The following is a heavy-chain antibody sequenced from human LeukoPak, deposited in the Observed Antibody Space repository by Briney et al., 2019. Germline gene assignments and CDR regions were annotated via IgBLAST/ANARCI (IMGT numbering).Heavy chain of an antibody. CDR1: GYTFTDYY. D-gene: IGHD3-22*01. Sequence: ASVKVSCKVSGYTFTDYYMHWVQQAPGKGLEWMGLVDPEDGETIYAEKFQGRVTITADTSTDTAYMELSSLRSEDTAVYYCARWDYYDSSGYCYWGQGTLVTVP. V-gene: IGHV1-69-2*01. J-gene: IGHJ4*02. CDR3: ARWDYYDSSGYCY. CDR2: VDPEDGET.